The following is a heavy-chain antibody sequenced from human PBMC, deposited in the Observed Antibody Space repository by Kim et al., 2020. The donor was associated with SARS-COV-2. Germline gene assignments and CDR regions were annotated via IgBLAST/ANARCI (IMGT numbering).Heavy chain of an antibody. CDR3: VKVLDDLTSCCNFDY. CDR1: GFTFSSYS. V-gene: IGHV3-64D*06. D-gene: IGHD2-2*01. CDR2: ISSNGGHT. Sequence: GGSLRLSCSASGFTFSSYSMHWVRQAPGKGLEYVSAISSNGGHTYYADSVKGRFTVSRDNSKNTVYLQMSSLRVEDTAVYHCVKVLDDLTSCCNFDYCGQRALVSVSS. J-gene: IGHJ4*02.